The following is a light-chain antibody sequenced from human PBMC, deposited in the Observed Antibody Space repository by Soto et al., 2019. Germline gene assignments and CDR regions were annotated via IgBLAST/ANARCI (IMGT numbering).Light chain of an antibody. CDR2: EDN. Sequence: NFMLTQPHSVSESPGKTVTISCTRSSGSIASNYVQWYQQRPGSAPTTVIYEDNQRPSGAPDRFSGSIDSSSNSPSLTISGLKTEDEADYYCQSYDSSNPVVFGGGTKLTVL. V-gene: IGLV6-57*03. CDR3: QSYDSSNPVV. J-gene: IGLJ2*01. CDR1: SGSIASNY.